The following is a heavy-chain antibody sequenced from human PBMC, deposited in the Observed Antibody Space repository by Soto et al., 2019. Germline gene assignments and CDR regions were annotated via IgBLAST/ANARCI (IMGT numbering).Heavy chain of an antibody. J-gene: IGHJ6*02. CDR3: TRVLGYTFEPGKTRYYAMDF. V-gene: IGHV1-69*01. CDR1: GGTFSKDA. D-gene: IGHD5-18*01. CDR2: LIPVFGSP. Sequence: QVQLVQSGAEVKKPGSSVTVSCKTSGGTFSKDAINWVRQARGQGLEWMGLLIPVFGSPIYAQKFQGRIRITADESTSTAFMDLSSLRSEDTAVYYCTRVLGYTFEPGKTRYYAMDFWGQGTTVSVSS.